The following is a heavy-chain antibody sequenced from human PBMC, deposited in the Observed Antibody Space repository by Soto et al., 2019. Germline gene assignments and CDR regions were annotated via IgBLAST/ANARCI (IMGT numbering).Heavy chain of an antibody. CDR2: IYYSGST. V-gene: IGHV4-31*03. J-gene: IGHJ5*02. Sequence: PSETLSLTCTVSGGSISSGGYYWSWIRQHPGKGLEWIGYIYYSGSTYYNPSLKSRVTISVDTSKNQFSLKLSSVTAADTAVYYCARENLAAAGTYWFDPWGQGTLVTVSS. D-gene: IGHD6-13*01. CDR3: ARENLAAAGTYWFDP. CDR1: GGSISSGGYY.